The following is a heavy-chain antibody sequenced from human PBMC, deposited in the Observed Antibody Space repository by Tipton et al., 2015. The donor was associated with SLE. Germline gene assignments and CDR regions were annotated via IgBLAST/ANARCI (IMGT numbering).Heavy chain of an antibody. D-gene: IGHD6-19*01. CDR1: GGSFSGYY. CDR3: ARAVEQWLVPFDY. J-gene: IGHJ4*02. Sequence: LRLSCAVYGGSFSGYYWSWIRQPPGKGLEWIGEINHSGSTNYNPPLKSRVTISVDTSKNQFSLKLSSVTAADTAVYYCARAVEQWLVPFDYWGQGTLVTVSS. CDR2: INHSGST. V-gene: IGHV4-34*01.